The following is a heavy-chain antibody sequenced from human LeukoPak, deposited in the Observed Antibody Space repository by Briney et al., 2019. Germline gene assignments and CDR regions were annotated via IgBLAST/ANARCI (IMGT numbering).Heavy chain of an antibody. Sequence: GESLKISCKSSGYSFSNYWIGWVRQLPGKGLEWMGIIYPGDSNTIYSPTFQDQVTISADRSISTAYLQWSSLQASDTAMYYCARLVYYDSSGYYIDIWGQGTMVTVSS. V-gene: IGHV5-51*01. D-gene: IGHD3-22*01. CDR2: IYPGDSNT. CDR3: ARLVYYDSSGYYIDI. J-gene: IGHJ3*02. CDR1: GYSFSNYW.